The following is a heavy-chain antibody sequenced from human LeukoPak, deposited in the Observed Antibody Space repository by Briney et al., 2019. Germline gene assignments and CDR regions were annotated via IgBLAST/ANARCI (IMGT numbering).Heavy chain of an antibody. CDR3: TTDEVLLWFGDPPFDY. CDR1: GFTFSNAW. CDR2: IKSKTDGGTT. Sequence: GGSLRLSCAASGFTFSNAWMSWVRQAPGKGLEWVGRIKSKTDGGTTDYAAPVKGRFTISRDDSKNTLYLQMNSLKTEDTAAYYCTTDEVLLWFGDPPFDYWGQGTLVTVSS. D-gene: IGHD3-10*01. V-gene: IGHV3-15*01. J-gene: IGHJ4*02.